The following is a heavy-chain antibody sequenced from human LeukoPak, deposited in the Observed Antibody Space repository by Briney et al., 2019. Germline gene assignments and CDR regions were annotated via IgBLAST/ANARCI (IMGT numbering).Heavy chain of an antibody. CDR1: GFTFSYYD. J-gene: IGHJ4*02. D-gene: IGHD3-10*01. CDR2: VSHEGSDK. V-gene: IGHV3-30*18. CDR3: AKVRGAAYGETYPDY. Sequence: GGSLRLSCAASGFTFSYYDMHWVRQAPGKGLEWVASVSHEGSDKYYSDSVRGRFTISRDNSKNTLYLQMNTLRAEDTAVYYCAKVRGAAYGETYPDYWGQGTLVTVSS.